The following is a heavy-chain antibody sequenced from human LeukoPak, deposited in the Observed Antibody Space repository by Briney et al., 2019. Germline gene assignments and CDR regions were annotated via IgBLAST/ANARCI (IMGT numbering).Heavy chain of an antibody. J-gene: IGHJ4*02. CDR2: INPSGGST. D-gene: IGHD3-10*01. Sequence: ASVKVSCKASGYTFTSYYMHWVRQAPGQGLEWMGIINPSGGSTSYAQKFQGRVTMTRNTSISTAYMELSSLRSEDTAVYYCARVKTKDYYGFGLLTRRQNLFDYWGQGTLVTVSS. V-gene: IGHV1-46*01. CDR1: GYTFTSYY. CDR3: ARVKTKDYYGFGLLTRRQNLFDY.